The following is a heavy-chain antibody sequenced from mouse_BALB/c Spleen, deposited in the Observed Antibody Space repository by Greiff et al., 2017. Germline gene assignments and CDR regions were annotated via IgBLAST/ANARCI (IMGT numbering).Heavy chain of an antibody. CDR2: IDPFNGGT. D-gene: IGHD1-1*01. J-gene: IGHJ4*01. Sequence: EVKLMESGPELMKPGASVKISCKASGYSFTSYYMHWVKQSHGKSLEWIGYIDPFNGGTSYNQKFKGKATLTVDKSSSTAYMHLSSLTSEDSAVYYCARDYYYGSSYAYAMDYWGQGTSVTVSS. CDR3: ARDYYYGSSYAYAMDY. CDR1: GYSFTSYY. V-gene: IGHV1S135*01.